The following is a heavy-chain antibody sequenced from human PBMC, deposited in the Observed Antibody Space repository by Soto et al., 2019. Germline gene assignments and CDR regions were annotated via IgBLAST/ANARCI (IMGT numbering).Heavy chain of an antibody. J-gene: IGHJ4*01. CDR3: VRKYPGTRPFDY. CDR1: GFTFSSYG. CDR2: ISYDGSNK. D-gene: IGHD2-2*01. Sequence: GGSLRLSCAASGFTFSSYGMHWVRQAPGKGLEWVAVISYDGSNKYYADSVKGRFTISRDNSKNTLYLQMNSLRVGGTALYYCVRKYPGTRPFDYWGQGTLVTVSS. V-gene: IGHV3-30*03.